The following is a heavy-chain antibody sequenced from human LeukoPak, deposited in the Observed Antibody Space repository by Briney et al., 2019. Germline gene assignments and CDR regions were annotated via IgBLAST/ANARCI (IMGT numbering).Heavy chain of an antibody. D-gene: IGHD6-19*01. Sequence: ASVKVSCKASGYTFTSYGISWVRQAPGQGLEWMGIINPSGGSTSYAQKFQGRVTMTRDTSTSTVYMELSSLRSEDTAVYYCARCSDDQGGNDYWGQGTLVTVSS. CDR2: INPSGGST. V-gene: IGHV1-46*01. CDR3: ARCSDDQGGNDY. J-gene: IGHJ4*02. CDR1: GYTFTSYG.